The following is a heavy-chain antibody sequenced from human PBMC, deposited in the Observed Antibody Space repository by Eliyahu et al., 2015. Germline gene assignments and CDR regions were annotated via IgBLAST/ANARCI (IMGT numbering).Heavy chain of an antibody. Sequence: EVQLLESGGGLVQPGGSLRLSCAAAGFTFSTFDMSWVRQAPGKGLEWISDISGSGSSTYYADSVKGRFTLSRDNSKNMLYLQMNSLRAEDTAVYYCAKNLRGPYIDYWGQGTQVTVSS. CDR3: AKNLRGPYIDY. CDR1: GFTFSTFD. D-gene: IGHD3-10*01. V-gene: IGHV3-23*01. J-gene: IGHJ4*02. CDR2: ISGSGSST.